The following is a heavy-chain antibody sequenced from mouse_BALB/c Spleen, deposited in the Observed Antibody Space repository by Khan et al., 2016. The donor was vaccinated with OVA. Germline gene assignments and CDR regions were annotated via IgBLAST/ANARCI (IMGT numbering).Heavy chain of an antibody. D-gene: IGHD6-1*01. CDR1: GYTFTDYD. Sequence: VQLQESGPELVKPGASVKMSCKASGYTFTDYDIRWVKQRTGQGLEWIGEINPGSGSTYYNEKFKGKATLTADKSSNTAYMQLSRLTSEDSAVSFSATTISRIYYPRDYCGYGTAVTGTS. CDR2: INPGSGST. CDR3: ATTISRIYYPRDY. J-gene: IGHJ4*01. V-gene: IGHV1-77*01.